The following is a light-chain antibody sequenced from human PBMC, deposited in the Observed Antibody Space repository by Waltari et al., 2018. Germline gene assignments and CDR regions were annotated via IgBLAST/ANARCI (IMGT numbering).Light chain of an antibody. CDR2: DVT. CDR1: SSDVGGYDF. V-gene: IGLV2-11*01. J-gene: IGLJ1*01. CDR3: CSYAVTSSSYV. Sequence: QSVLTQPPSVSGSPGHSVTISCTGTSSDVGGYDFVPWYQQDPGKAPKLLIFDVTNRPSGVPSRFSASKSGNTASLSISGLQAEDEADYYCCSYAVTSSSYVFGGGTKVIV.